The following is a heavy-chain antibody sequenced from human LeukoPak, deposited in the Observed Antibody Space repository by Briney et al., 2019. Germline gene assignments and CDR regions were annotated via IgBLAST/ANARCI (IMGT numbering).Heavy chain of an antibody. Sequence: PGGSLRLSCAASGFTVSSNYMSWVRQAPGKGLEWVSVIYSGGSTYYADSVKGRFTISRDNSKNTLYLQMNSLRAEDTAVYYCARDEYCGGDCYSDYWGQGTLVTISS. CDR3: ARDEYCGGDCYSDY. V-gene: IGHV3-66*02. D-gene: IGHD2-21*01. CDR2: IYSGGST. CDR1: GFTVSSNY. J-gene: IGHJ4*02.